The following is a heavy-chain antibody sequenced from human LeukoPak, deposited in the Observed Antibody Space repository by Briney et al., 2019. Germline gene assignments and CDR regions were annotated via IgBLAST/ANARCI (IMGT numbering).Heavy chain of an antibody. Sequence: GASVKVSCKASGYTFTSYAMNWVRQAPGQGLEWMGWINTNTGNPTYAQGFTGRFVFSLDTSVSTAYLQISSLKAEDTAVYYCARVHPIGGDPDAFDIWGQGTMVTVSS. CDR3: ARVHPIGGDPDAFDI. J-gene: IGHJ3*02. CDR1: GYTFTSYA. V-gene: IGHV7-4-1*02. D-gene: IGHD3-10*01. CDR2: INTNTGNP.